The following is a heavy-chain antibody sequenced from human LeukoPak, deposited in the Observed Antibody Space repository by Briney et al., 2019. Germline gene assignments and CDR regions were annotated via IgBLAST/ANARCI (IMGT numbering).Heavy chain of an antibody. CDR2: IYYSGGT. V-gene: IGHV4-59*08. CDR1: GGSISSYY. Sequence: PAETLSLTCTVSGGSISSYYWSWIRQPPGKGREWMGYIYYSGGTNYNPSLKSRVTISVDTSKNQFSLNLSSVTAADTAVYYCARQRYSSGWRGNYYYGMDVWGQGTTVTVSS. D-gene: IGHD6-19*01. CDR3: ARQRYSSGWRGNYYYGMDV. J-gene: IGHJ6*02.